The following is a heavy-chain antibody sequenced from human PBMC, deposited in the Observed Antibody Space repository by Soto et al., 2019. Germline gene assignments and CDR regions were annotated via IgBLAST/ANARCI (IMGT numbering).Heavy chain of an antibody. J-gene: IGHJ4*02. Sequence: EVQLVESGGGLVKPGGSLRLSCAASGFTFSSCSMNWVRQAPGKGLEWVSSISSSSSYIYYADSVKGRFTISRDNAKNSLYLQMNSLRAEDTAIYYCASGPFGSIAARRDYWGQGTLVTVSS. CDR1: GFTFSSCS. CDR3: ASGPFGSIAARRDY. CDR2: ISSSSSYI. V-gene: IGHV3-21*06. D-gene: IGHD6-6*01.